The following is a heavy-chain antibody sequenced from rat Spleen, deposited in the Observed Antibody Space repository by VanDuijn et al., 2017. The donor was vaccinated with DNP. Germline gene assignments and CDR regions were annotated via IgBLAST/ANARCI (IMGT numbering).Heavy chain of an antibody. J-gene: IGHJ4*01. CDR1: GFSLTSYN. D-gene: IGHD1-12*01. Sequence: QVELKESGPGLVQPSQTLSLTCTVAGFSLTSYNVHWVRPLPGKGLEWMGVIWNPGGTRYNSALKSRLSITKDTSRSQVFVNMNSLQTEDTATYYCARCGYEGHYYVMDAWGQGTSVTVSS. CDR3: ARCGYEGHYYVMDA. CDR2: IWNPGGT. V-gene: IGHV2-41*01.